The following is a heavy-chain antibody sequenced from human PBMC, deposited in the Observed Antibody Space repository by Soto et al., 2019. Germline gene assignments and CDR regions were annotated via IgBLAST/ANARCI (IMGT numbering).Heavy chain of an antibody. CDR2: INPNSGGT. D-gene: IGHD4-17*01. J-gene: IGHJ6*03. Sequence: ASVKVSCKASGYTFTGYYMHCVRQAPGQGLEWMGWINPNSGGTNYAQKFQGWVTMTRDTSISTAYMELSRLRSDDTAVYYCAREKVTTPNYYYYYMDVWGKGTTVTVSS. CDR3: AREKVTTPNYYYYYMDV. CDR1: GYTFTGYY. V-gene: IGHV1-2*04.